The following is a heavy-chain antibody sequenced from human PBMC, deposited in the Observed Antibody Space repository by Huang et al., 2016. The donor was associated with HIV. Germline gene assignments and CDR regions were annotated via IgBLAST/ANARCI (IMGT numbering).Heavy chain of an antibody. CDR2: ISYDGSSK. Sequence: QVQLVESGGGVVQPGRSLSLSCAAFGFTFNKFDMHWVRQAPGKGLEWVEIISYDGSSKYHADSVKGRFTISRDNSKNTVYLQMNSLRVEDTAVYYCAKDGRGSGTYYDYFEYWGQGTLVTVSS. V-gene: IGHV3-30*18. J-gene: IGHJ4*02. D-gene: IGHD1-26*01. CDR1: GFTFNKFD. CDR3: AKDGRGSGTYYDYFEY.